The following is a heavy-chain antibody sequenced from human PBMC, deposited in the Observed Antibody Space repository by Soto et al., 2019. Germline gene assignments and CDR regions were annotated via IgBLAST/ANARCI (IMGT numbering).Heavy chain of an antibody. CDR2: ISSDGSST. CDR1: GFTFSRYW. J-gene: IGHJ4*02. Sequence: GGSLRLSCAASGFTFSRYWMHWVRQAPGKGPVWVSRISSDGSSTTYADSVKGRFTISRDNAKNTLYLQMNSLRAEDTDVYYCARGWSFQSGWVAFGGQGTGVTVSA. V-gene: IGHV3-74*01. CDR3: ARGWSFQSGWVAF. D-gene: IGHD3-3*01.